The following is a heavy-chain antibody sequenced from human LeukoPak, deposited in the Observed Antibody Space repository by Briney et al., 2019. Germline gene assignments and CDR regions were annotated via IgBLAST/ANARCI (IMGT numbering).Heavy chain of an antibody. J-gene: IGHJ4*02. CDR2: VNTVSSNI. D-gene: IGHD3-22*01. Sequence: GGSLRLSCAASGFTFSDYSMNWVRQAPGKGLEWVASVNTVSSNIYYADSMRGRFTISRDNAKNSLFLQMNSLRDEDTAVYYCARLRRNSDRSDFFYYYDHWGQGTLVTVSS. V-gene: IGHV3-21*01. CDR3: ARLRRNSDRSDFFYYYDH. CDR1: GFTFSDYS.